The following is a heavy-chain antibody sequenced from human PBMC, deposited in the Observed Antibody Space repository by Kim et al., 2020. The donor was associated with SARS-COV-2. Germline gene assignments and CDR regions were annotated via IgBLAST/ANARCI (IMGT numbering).Heavy chain of an antibody. D-gene: IGHD6-13*01. CDR1: GFTFSRYS. CDR2: ISGRSIYI. V-gene: IGHV3-21*01. Sequence: GGSLRLSCGDSGFTFSRYSMNWVRQAPGKGLEWVSSISGRSIYIYYADSVKGRFTTSRDNAKNSLYLEMNSLRAEDTAVYYCARSSDPADGLFGYFDFWGRGTLVTVSS. J-gene: IGHJ2*01. CDR3: ARSSDPADGLFGYFDF.